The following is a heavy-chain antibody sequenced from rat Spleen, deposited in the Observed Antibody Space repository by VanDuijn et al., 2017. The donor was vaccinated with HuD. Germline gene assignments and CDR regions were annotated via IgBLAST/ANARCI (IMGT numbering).Heavy chain of an antibody. CDR2: ISTGGGNT. Sequence: EVQLVESGGGLVQPGRSMKLSCAASGLSFSNYVMAWVSQAPTKGLEWVASISTGGGNTYYRDSVKGRFTISRDNAKNTLYLQMDSLRSEDTATYYCARGGYNYGWFAYWGQGVMVTVSS. CDR1: GLSFSNYV. J-gene: IGHJ2*01. V-gene: IGHV5-25*01. D-gene: IGHD1-9*01. CDR3: ARGGYNYGWFAY.